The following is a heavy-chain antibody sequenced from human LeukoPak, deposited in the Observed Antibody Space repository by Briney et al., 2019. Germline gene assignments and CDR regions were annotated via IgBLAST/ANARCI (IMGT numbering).Heavy chain of an antibody. Sequence: ASVKVSCKASGGTFSSYAISWVRQAPGQGLEWMRRIIPILGIANYAQKFQGRVTITADKSTSTAYMELSSLRSEDTAVYYCARVSVVNDNYYYYGMDVWGQGTTVTVSS. CDR2: IIPILGIA. V-gene: IGHV1-69*04. J-gene: IGHJ6*02. CDR3: ARVSVVNDNYYYYGMDV. D-gene: IGHD4-23*01. CDR1: GGTFSSYA.